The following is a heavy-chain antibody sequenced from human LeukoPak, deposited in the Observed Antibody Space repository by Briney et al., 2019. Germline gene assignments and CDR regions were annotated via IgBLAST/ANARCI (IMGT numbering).Heavy chain of an antibody. J-gene: IGHJ6*04. CDR1: GFTFSSYA. Sequence: GGSLRLSCAASGFTFSSYAMHWVRQAPGKGLEWVAVISYDGSNKYYADSVKGRFTISRDNSKNTLYLQMNSLRAEDTAVYYCARVRGDILTGYLNYYYGMGVWGKGTTVTVSS. V-gene: IGHV3-30*04. CDR2: ISYDGSNK. CDR3: ARVRGDILTGYLNYYYGMGV. D-gene: IGHD3-9*01.